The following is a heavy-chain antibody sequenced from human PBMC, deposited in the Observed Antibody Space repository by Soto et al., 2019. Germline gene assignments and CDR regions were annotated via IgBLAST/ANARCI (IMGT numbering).Heavy chain of an antibody. Sequence: QVQLVQSGAEVKKPGASVKVSCKASGYTFTSYGISWVRQAPGQGLEWMGWISAYNGNTNYAQKLQGRVTMTTDTSRSTADMELSSVRSDDTAVYYCARGGIGMIDDGWFDPWGQGTLVTVSS. V-gene: IGHV1-18*01. J-gene: IGHJ5*02. CDR2: ISAYNGNT. D-gene: IGHD3-22*01. CDR1: GYTFTSYG. CDR3: ARGGIGMIDDGWFDP.